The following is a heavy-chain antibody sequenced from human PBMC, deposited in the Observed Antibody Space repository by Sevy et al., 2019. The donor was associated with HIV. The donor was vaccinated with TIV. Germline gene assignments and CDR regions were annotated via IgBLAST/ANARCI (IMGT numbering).Heavy chain of an antibody. V-gene: IGHV1-18*01. J-gene: IGHJ5*02. CDR3: ARDRYCSSTSCYSYNWFDP. CDR1: GYTFTSYG. Sequence: ASVKVSCKASGYTFTSYGISWVRQAPGQGLEWMGWISAYNGNTNYAQKLQGRVTMTTVTSTSTAYMELRSLRSDDTAVYYCARDRYCSSTSCYSYNWFDPWGQGTLVTVSS. CDR2: ISAYNGNT. D-gene: IGHD2-2*01.